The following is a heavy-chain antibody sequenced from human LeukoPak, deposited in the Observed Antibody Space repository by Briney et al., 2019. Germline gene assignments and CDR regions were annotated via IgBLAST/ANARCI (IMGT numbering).Heavy chain of an antibody. CDR3: ARDSYYYDTSGPYFDY. V-gene: IGHV4-39*07. Sequence: SETLSLTCTVSGGSISSSSYYWGWIRQPPGKGLEYIGSIYYSGTTYYKPSLKSRVTISVETSKNQFSLKLSSVTAADTAVYYCARDSYYYDTSGPYFDYWGQGTLVTVSS. J-gene: IGHJ4*02. CDR1: GGSISSSSYY. D-gene: IGHD3-22*01. CDR2: IYYSGTT.